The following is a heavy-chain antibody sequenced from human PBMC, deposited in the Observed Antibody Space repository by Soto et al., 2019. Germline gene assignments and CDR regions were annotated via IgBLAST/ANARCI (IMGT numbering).Heavy chain of an antibody. Sequence: LRLSCAASGLTFSSYSMNWVRQAPGKGLEWVSSISSSSSYIYYADSVKGRFTISRDNAKNSLYLQMNSLRAEDTAVYYCARILRFRATGAFDIWGQGTMVTVSS. J-gene: IGHJ3*02. V-gene: IGHV3-21*01. CDR1: GLTFSSYS. CDR2: ISSSSSYI. CDR3: ARILRFRATGAFDI. D-gene: IGHD3-3*01.